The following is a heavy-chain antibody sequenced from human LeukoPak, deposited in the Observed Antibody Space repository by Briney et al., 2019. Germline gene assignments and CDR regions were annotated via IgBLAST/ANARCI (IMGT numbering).Heavy chain of an antibody. CDR3: AGYQLPYYYYGMDV. CDR2: INHSGST. Sequence: SETLSLTCAVYGGSFSGYYWSWIRQPPGKGLEWIGEINHSGSTNYNPSLKSRVTISADTSKNQFSLKLSSVTAADTAVYYCAGYQLPYYYYGMDVWGQGTTVTVSS. D-gene: IGHD2-2*01. CDR1: GGSFSGYY. V-gene: IGHV4-34*01. J-gene: IGHJ6*02.